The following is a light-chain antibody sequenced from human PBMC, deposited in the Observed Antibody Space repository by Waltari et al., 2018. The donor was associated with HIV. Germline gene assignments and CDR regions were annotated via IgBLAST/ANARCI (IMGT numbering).Light chain of an antibody. V-gene: IGLV1-51*01. CDR3: GTWDNTLIAFWM. CDR1: SSNLGKND. Sequence: SVSTQPPSVSPAPGPAVSISFLVRSSNLGKNDVPGYQQLPGKPPKLLIYDNNKRPSGIPDRFSASKSGTSATLGITGVQTADEADYYCGTWDNTLIAFWMFGGGTKLTVL. J-gene: IGLJ3*02. CDR2: DNN.